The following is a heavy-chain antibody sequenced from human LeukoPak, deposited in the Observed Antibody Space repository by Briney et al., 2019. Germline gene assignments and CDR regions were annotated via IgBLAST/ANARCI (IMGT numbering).Heavy chain of an antibody. J-gene: IGHJ4*02. Sequence: ESSETLSLTCAVSGGSISSGDYSWSWLRQPPGKGLEWIGYIYHSGNTYYNPSLKSRFTISVDRPKNQFSLKLSSVTAADTAVYYCARVSWFGELTPYFDYWGQGTLVTVSS. V-gene: IGHV4-30-2*01. CDR1: GGSISSGDYS. CDR3: ARVSWFGELTPYFDY. CDR2: IYHSGNT. D-gene: IGHD3-10*01.